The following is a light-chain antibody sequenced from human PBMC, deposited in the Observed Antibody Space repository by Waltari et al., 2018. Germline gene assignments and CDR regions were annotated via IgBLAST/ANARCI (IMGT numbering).Light chain of an antibody. V-gene: IGLV6-57*02. CDR2: ENN. CDR1: GGRIDRNF. Sequence: TQPHSVSGSPGETVIISCPGSGGRIDRNFVQWYQRRPGRAPAAVIYENNQRPSGVPDRFSGSIDGSSNSASLTISGLQSEDEADYYCQSYDHAFPVVFGGGTKLTVL. J-gene: IGLJ3*02. CDR3: QSYDHAFPVV.